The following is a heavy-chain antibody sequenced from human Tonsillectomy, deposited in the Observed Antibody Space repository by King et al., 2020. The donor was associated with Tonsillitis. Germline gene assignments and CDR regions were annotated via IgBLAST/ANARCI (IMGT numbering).Heavy chain of an antibody. CDR3: ARGTASAQPLGYNCYLDV. V-gene: IGHV4-59*08. J-gene: IGHJ6*03. CDR2: LYKVGSI. Sequence: QLQESGPGLVKPSEPLSLTCTVSGGSITSDYWNWIRLSPGKGLEGIGDLYKVGSINYNPSLNSRATISLDTPKNQFFLKLTSVTAADTAMYCCARGTASAQPLGYNCYLDVWGKGTTVTVPS. CDR1: GGSITSDY. D-gene: IGHD1/OR15-1a*01.